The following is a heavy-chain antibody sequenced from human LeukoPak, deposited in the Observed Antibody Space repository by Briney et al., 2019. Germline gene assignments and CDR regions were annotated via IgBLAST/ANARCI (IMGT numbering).Heavy chain of an antibody. Sequence: GASVKVSCKAFGYTFTSYGISWVRQAPGQGLEWMGWISAYNGNTNYAQKLQGRVTMTTDTSTSTAYMELRSLRSDDTAVYYCARATYYYDSSGYYDPYYFDYWGQGTLVTVSS. D-gene: IGHD3-22*01. CDR1: GYTFTSYG. CDR3: ARATYYYDSSGYYDPYYFDY. J-gene: IGHJ4*02. V-gene: IGHV1-18*01. CDR2: ISAYNGNT.